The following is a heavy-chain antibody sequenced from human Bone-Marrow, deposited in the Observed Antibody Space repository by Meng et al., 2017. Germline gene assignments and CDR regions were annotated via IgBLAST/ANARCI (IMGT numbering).Heavy chain of an antibody. V-gene: IGHV1-2*06. D-gene: IGHD3-22*01. CDR2: INPNRGGT. CDR1: GYTFTSYY. J-gene: IGHJ4*02. Sequence: ASVKVSCKASGYTFTSYYMHWVRQAPGQGLEWMGRINPNRGGTNYAQNFQGRVTVTSDTSINTVYMELYRLRSDDAAVYYCARERGDSRGFDYWAQGTLVTVSS. CDR3: ARERGDSRGFDY.